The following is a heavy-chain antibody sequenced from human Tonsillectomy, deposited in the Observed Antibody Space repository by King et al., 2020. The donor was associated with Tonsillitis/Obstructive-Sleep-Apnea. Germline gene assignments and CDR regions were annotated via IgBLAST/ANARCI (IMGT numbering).Heavy chain of an antibody. Sequence: QLVQSGGGVVQPGRSLRLSCAASGFTFSRYAIHWVRQGPGKGLEWVAVISYDGSNKYYADSVEGRFTISRDNSKNTLYLQMNSLGAEDTAMYYCAREGIYDTSGYADAFDIWGQGKMVTVSS. CDR1: GFTFSRYA. J-gene: IGHJ3*02. D-gene: IGHD3-22*01. CDR2: ISYDGSNK. CDR3: AREGIYDTSGYADAFDI. V-gene: IGHV3-30*04.